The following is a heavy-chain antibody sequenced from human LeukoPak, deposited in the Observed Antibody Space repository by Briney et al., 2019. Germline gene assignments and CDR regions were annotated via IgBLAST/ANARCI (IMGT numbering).Heavy chain of an antibody. V-gene: IGHV3-21*01. CDR2: IGSSSSYI. CDR1: GFTFSSYS. Sequence: AGGSLRLSCAASGFTFSSYSMNWVRQAPGKGLEWVSSIGSSSSYIYYADSVKGRFTISRDNAKNSLYLQMNSLRAEDTAVYYCARAEWERHFDYWGQGTLVTVSS. CDR3: ARAEWERHFDY. D-gene: IGHD1-26*01. J-gene: IGHJ4*02.